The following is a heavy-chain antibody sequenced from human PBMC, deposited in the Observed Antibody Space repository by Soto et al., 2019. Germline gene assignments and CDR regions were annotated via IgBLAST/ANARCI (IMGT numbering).Heavy chain of an antibody. CDR1: GGSISSGGYS. CDR2: IYHSGST. CDR3: ASVPDY. J-gene: IGHJ4*02. V-gene: IGHV4-30-2*01. Sequence: QLQLQESGSGLVKPSQTLSLTCAVSGGSISSGGYSWGWIRQPPGKGLEWIGYIYHSGSTYYNPSHTSRVTISVDRSRNQFSLKLSAVTAADTAVYYCASVPDYWGQGTLVTVSS.